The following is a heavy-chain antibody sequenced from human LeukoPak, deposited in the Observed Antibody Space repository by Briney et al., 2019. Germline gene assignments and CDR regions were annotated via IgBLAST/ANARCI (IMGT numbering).Heavy chain of an antibody. CDR3: ARGPFDY. CDR1: GGSISSYY. Sequence: SETLSLTCTVSGGSISSYYWSWIRQPPGKGLEWIGYIYYSGSTNYNPSLKSRVTISVDTSKNQFSLKLSSVTAADTAVYYCARGPFDYWGQGTLVSVSS. CDR2: IYYSGST. V-gene: IGHV4-59*01. J-gene: IGHJ4*02.